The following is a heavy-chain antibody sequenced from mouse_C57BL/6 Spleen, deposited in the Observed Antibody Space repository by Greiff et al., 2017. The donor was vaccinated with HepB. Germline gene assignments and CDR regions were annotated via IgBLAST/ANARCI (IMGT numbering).Heavy chain of an antibody. CDR3: ARREAPGYFDY. CDR1: GYAFSSSW. CDR2: IYPGDGDT. V-gene: IGHV1-82*01. Sequence: VQLQQSGPELVKPGASVKISCKASGYAFSSSWMNWVKQRPGKGLEWIGRIYPGDGDTNSNGKFKGKATLTADKSSSTAYMQRSSLTSEDSAVYFCARREAPGYFDYWGQGTTLTVSS. J-gene: IGHJ2*01.